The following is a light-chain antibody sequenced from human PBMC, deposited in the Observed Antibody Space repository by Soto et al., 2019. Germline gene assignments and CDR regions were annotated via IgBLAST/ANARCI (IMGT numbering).Light chain of an antibody. CDR3: QHYYRLPPT. J-gene: IGKJ2*01. CDR2: GAS. Sequence: EIVLTQSPGTLSLSPGERATLSCRASQNIITYLAWYQQKPGQAPRLLIYGASTMATGVPDRLSGSGSGADFTLTINRLEPEDFAVYFCQHYYRLPPTYGHGNKLE. CDR1: QNIITY. V-gene: IGKV3-20*01.